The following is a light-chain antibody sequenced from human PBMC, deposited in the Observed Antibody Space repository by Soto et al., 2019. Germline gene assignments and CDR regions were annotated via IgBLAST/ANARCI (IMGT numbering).Light chain of an antibody. CDR1: SSDVGTYNL. CDR2: EVF. Sequence: QSVLTQPASVSGSPGQSITISCTGTSSDVGTYNLVSWYQQLPGKVPKLLIYEVFKRPSGVSDRFSGSKSGNTASLTISGLQDEDEGDHQCGSNLGLNTYVFGTGTKVTVL. J-gene: IGLJ1*01. CDR3: GSNLGLNTYV. V-gene: IGLV2-23*02.